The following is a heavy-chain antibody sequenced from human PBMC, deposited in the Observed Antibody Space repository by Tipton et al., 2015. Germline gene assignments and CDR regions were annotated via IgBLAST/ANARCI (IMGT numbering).Heavy chain of an antibody. J-gene: IGHJ6*02. CDR2: ISYTDNA. CDR3: ARDLEHGMDV. D-gene: IGHD5-24*01. CDR1: GGSVIRGNYY. Sequence: TLSLTCTVSGGSVIRGNYYWSWIRQPPGKGLEWLGYISYTDNAPYNPSLESRLTISPDTAKNQFSLTLNTVTAADTAVYYCARDLEHGMDVWGQGTTVTVSS. V-gene: IGHV4-61*01.